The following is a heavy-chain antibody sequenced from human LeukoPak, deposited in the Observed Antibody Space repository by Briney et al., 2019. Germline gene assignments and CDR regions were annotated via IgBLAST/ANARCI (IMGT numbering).Heavy chain of an antibody. D-gene: IGHD3-3*02. CDR3: ARAPAIYGIDDY. J-gene: IGHJ4*02. Sequence: GASVKVSCKASGYTFTSYYMHWVRQAPGQGLEWVGIINPSVGSTSYAPKFQGRVTMTRDTSTSTVYMDLSSLRSEDTAVYFCARAPAIYGIDDYWGQGTLVIVSS. V-gene: IGHV1-46*01. CDR2: INPSVGST. CDR1: GYTFTSYY.